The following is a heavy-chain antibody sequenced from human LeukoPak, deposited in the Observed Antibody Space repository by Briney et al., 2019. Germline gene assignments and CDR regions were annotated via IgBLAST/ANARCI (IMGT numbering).Heavy chain of an antibody. J-gene: IGHJ3*02. CDR3: ARSLGAYYYDSSGPEDAFDI. CDR1: GFTFHDYG. V-gene: IGHV3-20*04. D-gene: IGHD3-22*01. CDR2: INWNGGST. Sequence: GGSLRLSCAASGFTFHDYGMSWVRQAPGKGLEWVSGINWNGGSTGYADSVKGRFTISRDNAKNSLYLQMNSLRAEDTALYYCARSLGAYYYDSSGPEDAFDIWGQGTMVTVSS.